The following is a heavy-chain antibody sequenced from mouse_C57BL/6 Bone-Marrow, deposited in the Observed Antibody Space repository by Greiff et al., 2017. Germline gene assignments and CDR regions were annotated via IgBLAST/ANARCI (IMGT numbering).Heavy chain of an antibody. V-gene: IGHV5-6*01. J-gene: IGHJ1*03. Sequence: EVKLVESGGDLVKPGGSLKLSCAASGFTFSSYGMSWVRQTPDKRLEWVATISSGGSYTYYPDSVKGRFTISRDNAKNTLYLQMSSLKSEDTAMYYCARQRYGSSSWYCDVWGTGTTVTVTS. CDR2: ISSGGSYT. D-gene: IGHD1-1*01. CDR3: ARQRYGSSSWYCDV. CDR1: GFTFSSYG.